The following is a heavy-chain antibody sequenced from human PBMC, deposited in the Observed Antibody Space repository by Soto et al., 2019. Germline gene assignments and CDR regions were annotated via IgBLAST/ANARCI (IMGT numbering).Heavy chain of an antibody. D-gene: IGHD3-16*01. CDR2: IFYSGST. V-gene: IGHV4-31*03. J-gene: IGHJ1*01. CDR3: ASSRGTRTYPHGNQP. Sequence: SETLSLTCTASGGSISSGDYYWSWMRQHPGKGLEWIGYIFYSGSTYYNPSLKSRVTISVDTSSNQFSLKLTSVTAADTAVYYCASSRGTRTYPHGNQPSGHATLVTVPS. CDR1: GGSISSGDYY.